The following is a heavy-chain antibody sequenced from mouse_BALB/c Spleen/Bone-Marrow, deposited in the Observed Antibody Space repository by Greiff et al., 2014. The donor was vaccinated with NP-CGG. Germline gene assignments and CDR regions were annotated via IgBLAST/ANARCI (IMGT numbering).Heavy chain of an antibody. J-gene: IGHJ2*01. D-gene: IGHD3-1*01. V-gene: IGHV1-5*01. CDR2: IYPGNSDT. CDR1: GYTFSNYW. CDR3: TTLARNDFDY. Sequence: EVQLQQSGTVLARPGAAVKMSCKASGYTFSNYWMHWVKQRPGQGLEWIGTIYPGNSDTTYNQKFKGKAKLTAVTSTSTAYMELSSRTNEDSAVYYCTTLARNDFDYWGQGTTLTGSS.